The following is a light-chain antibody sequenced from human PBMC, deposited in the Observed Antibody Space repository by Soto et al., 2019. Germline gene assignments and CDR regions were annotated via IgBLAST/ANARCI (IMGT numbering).Light chain of an antibody. CDR2: EAS. CDR3: QQYGNSRT. CDR1: QSVYSNY. V-gene: IGKV3-20*01. Sequence: EIVLTQSPGTLSLSPGERATLSCRASQSVYSNYLTWFQQKPGQAPRLLIYEASSRATGIPDRFSGSGSGTDFTLTISRLEPEDFPVYYCQQYGNSRTFGQGTKVEIK. J-gene: IGKJ1*01.